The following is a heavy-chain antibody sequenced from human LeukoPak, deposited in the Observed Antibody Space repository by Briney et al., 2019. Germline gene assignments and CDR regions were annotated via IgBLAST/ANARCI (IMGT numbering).Heavy chain of an antibody. Sequence: GGSLRLSCAASGFTFDDYGMSWVRQAPGKGLEWVSVIYSGGTYYADSVKGRFTLSRDNSKNTLYLQMNGLRAEDTAVYYCATEYGDYGLVSGYWGQGTLVTVSS. J-gene: IGHJ4*02. CDR1: GFTFDDYG. V-gene: IGHV3-53*01. CDR3: ATEYGDYGLVSGY. D-gene: IGHD4-17*01. CDR2: IYSGGT.